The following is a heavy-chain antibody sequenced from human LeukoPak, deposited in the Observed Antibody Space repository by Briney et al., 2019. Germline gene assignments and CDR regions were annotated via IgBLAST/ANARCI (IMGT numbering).Heavy chain of an antibody. Sequence: PSETLPLTCTVSGASISSSSYYWGWIRQPPGKGLEWIGNIYYSGRTYYNPSLKSRVTISVDTSKNQFSLNLSSVTAADTAVYYCARHFSPPGALYWYFDLWGRGTLVTVSS. CDR1: GASISSSSYY. CDR2: IYYSGRT. V-gene: IGHV4-39*01. CDR3: ARHFSPPGALYWYFDL. J-gene: IGHJ2*01. D-gene: IGHD7-27*01.